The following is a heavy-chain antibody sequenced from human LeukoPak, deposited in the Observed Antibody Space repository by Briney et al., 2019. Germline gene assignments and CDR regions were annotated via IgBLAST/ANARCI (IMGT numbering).Heavy chain of an antibody. CDR3: ARDYGSGSWASDDY. V-gene: IGHV1-18*01. CDR2: ISAYNGNT. D-gene: IGHD3-10*01. J-gene: IGHJ4*02. CDR1: GYTFTSYG. Sequence: ASVKVSCKASGYTFTSYGISWVRQAPGQGLEWMGWISAYNGNTNYAQKLQGRVTMTTDTSTSTAHMELRSLRSDDTAVYYCARDYGSGSWASDDYWGQGTLVTVSS.